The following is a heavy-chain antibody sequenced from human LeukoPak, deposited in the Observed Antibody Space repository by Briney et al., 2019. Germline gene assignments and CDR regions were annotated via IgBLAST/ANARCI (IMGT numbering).Heavy chain of an antibody. Sequence: ASVKVSCKASGYSFTTYAMNWVPQAPGQGLEWVGWINTNVGNPTYAQGFAGRFVFSFDTSVNTAFLQINSLEADDTALYYCARAPFPPAATTNYNWFDPWGQGTLVTVSS. V-gene: IGHV7-4-1*02. CDR1: GYSFTTYA. CDR3: ARAPFPPAATTNYNWFDP. CDR2: INTNVGNP. J-gene: IGHJ5*02. D-gene: IGHD6-25*01.